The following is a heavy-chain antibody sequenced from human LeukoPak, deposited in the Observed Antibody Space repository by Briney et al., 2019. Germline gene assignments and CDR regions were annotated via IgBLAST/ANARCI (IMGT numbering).Heavy chain of an antibody. V-gene: IGHV3-30*18. CDR1: GFTFSSYG. D-gene: IGHD5/OR15-5a*01. CDR2: ISYDGSNK. J-gene: IGHJ4*02. Sequence: GGSLRLSCAASGFTFSSYGMNWVRQAPGKGLEWVAVISYDGSNKYYADSVKGRFIISRDNSKNTLYLQMNSLRAEDTAVYYCAKDRNSVYDYFDYWGQGTLVTVSS. CDR3: AKDRNSVYDYFDY.